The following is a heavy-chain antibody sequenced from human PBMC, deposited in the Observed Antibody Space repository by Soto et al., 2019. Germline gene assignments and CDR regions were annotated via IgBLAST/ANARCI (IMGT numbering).Heavy chain of an antibody. Sequence: QVQLVQSGAEVKKPGALVRVSCKASGYTFTSYGISWVRQAPGQGLEWMGWISGYNGNTNYAQMLQGRVTMTKDTSTSTVNMELRSLRSDDTAVYYCARGYCSGGSCYMGWFDPWGQGTLVTVSS. CDR1: GYTFTSYG. D-gene: IGHD2-15*01. CDR2: ISGYNGNT. CDR3: ARGYCSGGSCYMGWFDP. J-gene: IGHJ5*02. V-gene: IGHV1-18*01.